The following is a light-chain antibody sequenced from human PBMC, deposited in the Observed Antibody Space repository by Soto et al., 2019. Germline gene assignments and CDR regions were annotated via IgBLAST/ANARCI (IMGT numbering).Light chain of an antibody. V-gene: IGLV6-57*01. CDR3: QSYATTSVV. Sequence: NFILTQPHSVSASPGKTVTISCTRSSGSIDSNYVQWYQKRPGSSPTTVIYGDDQRPSGVPDRFSGSIDSSSNSASLTISGLKTEDEADYYCQSYATTSVVFGGGTKLTVL. J-gene: IGLJ2*01. CDR1: SGSIDSNY. CDR2: GDD.